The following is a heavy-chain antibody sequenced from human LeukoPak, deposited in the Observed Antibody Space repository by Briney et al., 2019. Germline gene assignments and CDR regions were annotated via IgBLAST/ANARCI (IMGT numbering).Heavy chain of an antibody. CDR1: GGTFSSYA. CDR2: IIPIFGTA. V-gene: IGHV1-69*13. J-gene: IGHJ5*02. Sequence: ASVKVSCKASGGTFSSYAISWVRQAPGQGLEWMGGIIPIFGTANYAQKFQGRVTITADESTSTAYMELSSLRSEDTAVYYCARGGRDDFAAQFDPWGQGTLVTVPS. D-gene: IGHD3/OR15-3a*01. CDR3: ARGGRDDFAAQFDP.